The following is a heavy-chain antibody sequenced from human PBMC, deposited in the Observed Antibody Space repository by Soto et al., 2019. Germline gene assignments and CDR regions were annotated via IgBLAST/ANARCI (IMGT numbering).Heavy chain of an antibody. D-gene: IGHD6-19*01. CDR3: AKDGGWSLAVAGLFDY. J-gene: IGHJ4*02. Sequence: GGSLRLSCAASGFTFSSYGMHWVRQAPGKGLEWVAVISYDGSNKYYADSVKGRFTISRDNSKNTLYLQMKSLRVEDMALYYCAKDGGWSLAVAGLFDYWGPGTQVTVSS. V-gene: IGHV3-30*18. CDR1: GFTFSSYG. CDR2: ISYDGSNK.